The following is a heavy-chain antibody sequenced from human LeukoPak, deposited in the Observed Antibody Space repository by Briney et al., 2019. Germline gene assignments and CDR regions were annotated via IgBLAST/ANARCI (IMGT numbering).Heavy chain of an antibody. V-gene: IGHV4-34*01. D-gene: IGHD3-22*01. J-gene: IGHJ4*02. CDR1: GGSFSGYY. Sequence: PSETLSLTCAVYGGSFSGYYWSWIRQPPGKGLEWIGEINHSGSTNYNPSLKSRVTIPVDTSKNQFSLKLGSVTAADTAVYYCAICDSSGYYLEWGQGTLVTVSS. CDR2: INHSGST. CDR3: AICDSSGYYLE.